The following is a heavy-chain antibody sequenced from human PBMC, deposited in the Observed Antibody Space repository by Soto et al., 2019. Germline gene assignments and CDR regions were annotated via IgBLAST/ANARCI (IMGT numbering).Heavy chain of an antibody. CDR1: GFRFASYG. J-gene: IGHJ3*02. Sequence: GGSLRLSCVASGFRFASYGFHWVRQAPGKGLEWVAVIISDGSEKNHADSVKDRFTISRDNSKNTLYLQMDSLRAGDTALYYCARDDIGAPNAFDMWGQGTMVTVSS. D-gene: IGHD2-15*01. CDR3: ARDDIGAPNAFDM. CDR2: IISDGSEK. V-gene: IGHV3-33*05.